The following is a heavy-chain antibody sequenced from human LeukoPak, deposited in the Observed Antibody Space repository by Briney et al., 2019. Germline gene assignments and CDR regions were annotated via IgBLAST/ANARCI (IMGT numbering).Heavy chain of an antibody. D-gene: IGHD3-22*01. CDR3: ARVPPYYYDSSGPPTRYYFDY. CDR2: ISANGGST. CDR1: GFSFSSYA. Sequence: GGSLRLSCAASGFSFSSYAMHWVRQAPGKGLEYVSGISANGGSTYYANSVKGRFTISRDNSKNTLYLQMGSLRAEDMAVYYCARVPPYYYDSSGPPTRYYFDYWGQGTLVTVSS. V-gene: IGHV3-64*01. J-gene: IGHJ4*02.